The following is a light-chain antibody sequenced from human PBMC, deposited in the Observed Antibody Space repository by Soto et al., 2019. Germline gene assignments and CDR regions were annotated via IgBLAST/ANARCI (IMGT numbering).Light chain of an antibody. CDR2: DVT. Sequence: QSVLTQPRSVSGSPGQSLTISCTGTSSDVGGYNYVSWYQEHPGKAPKLIIYDVTKRPSGVPDRFSGSKSGNTASLSISGLQAEDEADYYCCSYAGGYSHVVFGGGTKVTVL. V-gene: IGLV2-11*01. CDR3: CSYAGGYSHVV. J-gene: IGLJ2*01. CDR1: SSDVGGYNY.